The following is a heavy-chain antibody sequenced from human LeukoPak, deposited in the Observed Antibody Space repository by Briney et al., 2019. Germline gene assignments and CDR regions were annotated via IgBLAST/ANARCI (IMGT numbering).Heavy chain of an antibody. J-gene: IGHJ4*02. CDR3: AKVTDGGVVIIMFDY. V-gene: IGHV3-23*01. Sequence: GRSLRLSCAASGFTFSSYAMSWVRQAPGKGLEWVSAISGSGGSTYYADSVKGRFTISRDNSKNTLYLQMNSLRAEDTAVYYCAKVTDGGVVIIMFDYWGQGTLVTVSS. D-gene: IGHD3-3*01. CDR2: ISGSGGST. CDR1: GFTFSSYA.